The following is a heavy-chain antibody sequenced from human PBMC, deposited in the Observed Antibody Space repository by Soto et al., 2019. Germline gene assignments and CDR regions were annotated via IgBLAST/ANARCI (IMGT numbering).Heavy chain of an antibody. J-gene: IGHJ6*02. CDR3: ARDPSYYGMDV. Sequence: ASGKVSCKASVYTFTSYAMHWVRQAPGQRLEWMGWINAGNGNTKYSQKFQGRVTITRDTSASTAYMELSSLRSEDTAVYYCARDPSYYGMDVWGQGTTVTVSS. V-gene: IGHV1-3*01. CDR2: INAGNGNT. CDR1: VYTFTSYA.